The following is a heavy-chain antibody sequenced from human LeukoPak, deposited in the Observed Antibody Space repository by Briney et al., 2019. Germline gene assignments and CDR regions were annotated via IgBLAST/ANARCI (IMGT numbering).Heavy chain of an antibody. D-gene: IGHD2-2*01. J-gene: IGHJ4*02. CDR1: GYTFTGYY. Sequence: ASVKVSCKASGYTFTGYYMHWVRQAPGQGLEWMGWINPNSGGTNYAQKFQGRVTMTRDTSISTAYMELSRLRSDDTAVYYCARSRRLYQLLCGFDYWGQGTLVTVSS. CDR2: INPNSGGT. V-gene: IGHV1-2*02. CDR3: ARSRRLYQLLCGFDY.